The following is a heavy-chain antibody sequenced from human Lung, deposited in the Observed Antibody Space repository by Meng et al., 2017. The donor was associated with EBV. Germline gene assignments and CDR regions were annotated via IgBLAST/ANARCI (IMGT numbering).Heavy chain of an antibody. CDR1: VGSSSSSNW. CDR3: ARDEGGWGRPTFDY. CDR2: IYHSGST. Sequence: PLEGSGPGLVNPLGTRPLTCAVSVGSSSSSNWWSWVRQPPGKGLEWIGEIYHSGSTNYNPSLKSRVTISVEKSKNQFSLKLSSVTAADTAVYYCARDEGGWGRPTFDYWGQGTLVTVSS. J-gene: IGHJ4*02. D-gene: IGHD7-27*01. V-gene: IGHV4-4*02.